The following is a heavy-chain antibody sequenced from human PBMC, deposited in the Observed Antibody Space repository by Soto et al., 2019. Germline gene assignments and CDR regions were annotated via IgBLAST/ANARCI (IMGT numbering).Heavy chain of an antibody. CDR3: AKSPFPGSATPSYYGIDV. Sequence: SVKVSCKASGGSFSSYIVSWVRQAPGQGLEWMGRIIPVLGVEYYAQKFQGRVTITADKSTSTAYMELSSLRSEDTAVYYCAKSPFPGSATPSYYGIDVWALRTTVTGSS. J-gene: IGHJ6*02. CDR2: IIPVLGVE. D-gene: IGHD2-15*01. V-gene: IGHV1-69*02. CDR1: GGSFSSYI.